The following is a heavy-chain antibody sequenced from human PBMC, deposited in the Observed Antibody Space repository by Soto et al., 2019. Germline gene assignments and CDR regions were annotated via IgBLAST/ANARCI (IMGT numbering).Heavy chain of an antibody. J-gene: IGHJ4*02. D-gene: IGHD2-8*01. CDR3: AADATAWQLMVPSDY. Sequence: QMQLEQSGPEVKKPGTSVKVSCKASGFTFTSSAFQWVRQARGQRLEWIGWIAVGSGYTNYAQRFQDRVTLTRDMSTATTYMELSRLTSEDTAIYYCAADATAWQLMVPSDYWGQGTLVTVSS. CDR1: GFTFTSSA. V-gene: IGHV1-58*01. CDR2: IAVGSGYT.